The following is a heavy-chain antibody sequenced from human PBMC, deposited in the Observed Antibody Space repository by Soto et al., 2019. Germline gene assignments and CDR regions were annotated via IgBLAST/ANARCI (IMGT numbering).Heavy chain of an antibody. J-gene: IGHJ5*02. CDR1: GGSFSGYY. Sequence: SETLYHTCAGSGGSFSGYYWSWIRQPPGKGLEWIGEINHSGSTNYNPSLKSRVTISVDTSKNQFSLKLSSVTAADTAVYYCARGHRWFAPWGQGTLVT. CDR3: ARGHRWFAP. V-gene: IGHV4-34*01. CDR2: INHSGST.